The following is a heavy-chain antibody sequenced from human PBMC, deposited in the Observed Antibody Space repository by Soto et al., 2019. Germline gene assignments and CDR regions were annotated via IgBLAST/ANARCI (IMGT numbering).Heavy chain of an antibody. CDR1: GYSFVDYW. CDR3: ARQRGYAKNWFDP. Sequence: GESLKISCKASGYSFVDYWIAWVRQTPGKGLEWMGSVYPGDSDTRYSPSFQGHVTVPADKSINTAYLQWNSLKASDTAMYYCARQRGYAKNWFDPWGQGIPVTVSS. V-gene: IGHV5-51*01. CDR2: VYPGDSDT. J-gene: IGHJ5*02. D-gene: IGHD5-12*01.